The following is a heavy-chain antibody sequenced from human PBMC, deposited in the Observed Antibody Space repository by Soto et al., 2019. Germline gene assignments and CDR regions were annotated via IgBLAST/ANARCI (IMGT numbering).Heavy chain of an antibody. CDR2: VYHNGIM. CDR1: GYSIRSGYY. Sequence: SETLSLTCSVSGYSIRSGYYWGWVRQAPGKGLEWLGSVYHNGIMFHNPSFQSRVTISVDTSKNQFSLNLRAVTAADTAVYYCAALWSGELAFNYWGHGILVPVSS. CDR3: AALWSGELAFNY. J-gene: IGHJ4*01. D-gene: IGHD3-10*01. V-gene: IGHV4-38-2*02.